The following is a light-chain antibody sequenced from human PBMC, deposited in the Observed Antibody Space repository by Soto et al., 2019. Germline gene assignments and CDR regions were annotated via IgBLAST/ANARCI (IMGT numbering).Light chain of an antibody. CDR1: QIVSSSY. J-gene: IGKJ4*01. Sequence: EIVLTQSPGTLSLSPGERATLSCRASQIVSSSYLAWYQQKPGQAPRLLIYGASSRATGIPDRFSGSGSGIDFTLTISRLEPEDFAVYYCHQYDSSPLTFGGGTKVEIK. CDR2: GAS. V-gene: IGKV3-20*01. CDR3: HQYDSSPLT.